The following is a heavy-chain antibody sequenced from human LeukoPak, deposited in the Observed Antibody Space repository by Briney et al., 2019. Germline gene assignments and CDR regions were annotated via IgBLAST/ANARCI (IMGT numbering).Heavy chain of an antibody. V-gene: IGHV4-30-2*01. CDR1: GGSISSGGYY. D-gene: IGHD4-11*01. J-gene: IGHJ6*03. CDR3: ASDYSNYYYYMDV. Sequence: PSETLSLTCTVSGGSISSGGYYWSWIRQPPGKGLEWIGYIYHSGSTYYNPSLKSRVTISVDTSKNQFSLKLSSVTAADTAVYYCASDYSNYYYYMDVWGKGTTVTVSS. CDR2: IYHSGST.